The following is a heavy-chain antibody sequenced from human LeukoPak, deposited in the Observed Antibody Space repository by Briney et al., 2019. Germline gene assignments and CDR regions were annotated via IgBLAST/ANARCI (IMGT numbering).Heavy chain of an antibody. J-gene: IGHJ4*02. D-gene: IGHD2-8*02. CDR1: GFTFSNYW. Sequence: GGSLRLSCATSGFTFSNYWMSWVRQAPGKGLEWVASIKKDGSDKYFVDSVKGRFTISRDNAKNSLFLQMNSLRAEDTAVYYCAGPGYWGQGTLVTVSS. V-gene: IGHV3-7*05. CDR3: AGPGY. CDR2: IKKDGSDK.